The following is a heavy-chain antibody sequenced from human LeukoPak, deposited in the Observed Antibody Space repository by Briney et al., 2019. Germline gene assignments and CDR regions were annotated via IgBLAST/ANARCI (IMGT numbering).Heavy chain of an antibody. Sequence: ASVKVSCKASGYTFTSYGISWVRQAPGQGLEWMGWISAYNGNTNYAQKLQGRVTMTTDTSTSTAYMELRSLRSDDTAVYYCARHPRWFGESNFVYWGQGTLVTVSS. J-gene: IGHJ4*02. CDR3: ARHPRWFGESNFVY. CDR2: ISAYNGNT. CDR1: GYTFTSYG. D-gene: IGHD3-10*01. V-gene: IGHV1-18*04.